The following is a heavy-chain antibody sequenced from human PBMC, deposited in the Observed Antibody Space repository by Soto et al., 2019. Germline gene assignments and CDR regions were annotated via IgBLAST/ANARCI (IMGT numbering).Heavy chain of an antibody. Sequence: GSLRLSCAASGFAFGSYAMSWVRQAPGKGLEWVSAISSTGGSTYYADSVKGRFTISRDNSKNTLYLQIDSLRAEDTAVYYCVSGYERDWFDPWGQGTLVTVSS. V-gene: IGHV3-23*01. CDR1: GFAFGSYA. D-gene: IGHD5-12*01. CDR3: VSGYERDWFDP. CDR2: ISSTGGST. J-gene: IGHJ5*02.